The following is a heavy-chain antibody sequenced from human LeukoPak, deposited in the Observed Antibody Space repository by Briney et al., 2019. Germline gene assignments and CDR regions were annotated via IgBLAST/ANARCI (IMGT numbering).Heavy chain of an antibody. CDR3: AKKWGRSIAARTVMDV. CDR2: ISGSGGST. V-gene: IGHV3-23*01. Sequence: PGGSLRLSCAASGFTFSSYAMSWVRQAPGKGLEWVSAISGSGGSTYYADSVKGRLTISRDNSKNTLYLQMNSLRAEDTAVYYCAKKWGRSIAARTVMDVWGKGTTVTVSS. D-gene: IGHD6-6*01. CDR1: GFTFSSYA. J-gene: IGHJ6*04.